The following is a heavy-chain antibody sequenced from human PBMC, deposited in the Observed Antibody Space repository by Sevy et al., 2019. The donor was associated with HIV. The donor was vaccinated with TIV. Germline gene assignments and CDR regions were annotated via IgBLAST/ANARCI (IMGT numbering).Heavy chain of an antibody. CDR1: GFTFSSYG. CDR2: IRYDGSNK. Sequence: GGSLRLSCAASGFTFSSYGMHWVRQAPGKGLEWVAFIRYDGSNKYYADSVKGRFTISSDNSKNTLYLQMNSLRAEDTAVYYCAKVPAGGTTLYYYCYMDVWGKGTTVTVSS. V-gene: IGHV3-30*02. CDR3: AKVPAGGTTLYYYCYMDV. J-gene: IGHJ6*03. D-gene: IGHD1-7*01.